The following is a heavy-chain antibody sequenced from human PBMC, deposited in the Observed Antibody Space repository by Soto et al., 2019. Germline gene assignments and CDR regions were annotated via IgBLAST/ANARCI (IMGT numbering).Heavy chain of an antibody. V-gene: IGHV3-23*01. CDR1: GFTVSSKY. Sequence: GGSLRLSCAASGFTVSSKYMSWVRQAPGKGLEWVSAISGSGGSTYYADSVKGRFTISRDNSKNTLYLQMNSLRAEDTAVYYCAKTSGHSGRDKLNWFDPWGQGTLVTVSS. CDR2: ISGSGGST. J-gene: IGHJ5*02. CDR3: AKTSGHSGRDKLNWFDP. D-gene: IGHD5-12*01.